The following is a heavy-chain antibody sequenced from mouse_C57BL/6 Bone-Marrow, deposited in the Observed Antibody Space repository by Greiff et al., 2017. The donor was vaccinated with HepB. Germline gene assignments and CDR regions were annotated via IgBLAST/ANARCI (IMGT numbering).Heavy chain of an antibody. J-gene: IGHJ3*01. D-gene: IGHD1-1*01. Sequence: DVMLVESGGGLVKPGGSLKLSCAASGFTFSDYGMHWVRQAPEKGLEWVAYISSGSSTIYYADTVKGRFTISRDNAKNTLFLQMTSLRSEDTAMYYCASPATTVTGFAYWGQGTLVTVSA. CDR3: ASPATTVTGFAY. CDR2: ISSGSSTI. V-gene: IGHV5-17*01. CDR1: GFTFSDYG.